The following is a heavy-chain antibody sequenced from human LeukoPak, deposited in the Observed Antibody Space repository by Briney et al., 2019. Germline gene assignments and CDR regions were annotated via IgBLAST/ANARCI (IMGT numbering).Heavy chain of an antibody. CDR3: ARVHVTPIYYYYYGMDV. J-gene: IGHJ6*02. CDR2: IYYSGST. Sequence: SETLSLTCTVSGGSISSYYWSWIRQPPGKGLEWIGYIYYSGSTNYNPSLKSRVTISVDTSKNQFSLKLSSVTAADTAVYYCARVHVTPIYYYYYGMDVWGQGTTVTVSS. V-gene: IGHV4-59*08. D-gene: IGHD2-15*01. CDR1: GGSISSYY.